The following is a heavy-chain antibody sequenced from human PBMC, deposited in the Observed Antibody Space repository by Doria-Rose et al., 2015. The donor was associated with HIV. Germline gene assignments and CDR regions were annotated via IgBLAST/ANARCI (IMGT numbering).Heavy chain of an antibody. D-gene: IGHD1-26*01. CDR2: IFYTGST. CDR3: ARVLSGTYDY. Sequence: QVQLQESGPGLVKPSETLSLTCSVSGGSISHYYWSWIRQPPGQGLEYIGDIFYTGSTNYSPSLKSRVSISIDTSKNKFSLRLSSVTAADTAVYYCARVLSGTYDYWGQGILVTVSS. CDR1: GGSISHYY. J-gene: IGHJ4*02. V-gene: IGHV4-59*01.